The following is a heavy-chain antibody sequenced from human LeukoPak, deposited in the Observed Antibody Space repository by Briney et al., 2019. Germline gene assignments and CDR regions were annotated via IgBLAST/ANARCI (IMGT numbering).Heavy chain of an antibody. CDR2: INHSGST. D-gene: IGHD3-9*01. CDR1: GGSFSGYY. V-gene: IGHV4-34*01. Sequence: SETLSLTCAVYGGSFSGYYWSWIRQPPGKGLEWIGEINHSGSTNYNPSLKSRVTISVDTSKNQFSLKLSSVTAADTAVYSCARVGYYNGFDFWGQGTLVTVSS. CDR3: ARVGYYNGFDF. J-gene: IGHJ4*02.